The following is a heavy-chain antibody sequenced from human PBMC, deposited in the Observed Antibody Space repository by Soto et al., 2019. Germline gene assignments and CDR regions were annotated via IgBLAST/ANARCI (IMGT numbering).Heavy chain of an antibody. Sequence: SETLSLTCTVSGGSISSGGYYWSWIRQHPGKGLEWIGYIYYSGSTYYNPSLKSRVTISVDTSKNQFSLKLSSVTAADTAVYYCARDRGGATTFLFSWFDPWGQGTLVTVSS. CDR3: ARDRGGATTFLFSWFDP. CDR1: GGSISSGGYY. CDR2: IYYSGST. D-gene: IGHD1-26*01. V-gene: IGHV4-31*03. J-gene: IGHJ5*02.